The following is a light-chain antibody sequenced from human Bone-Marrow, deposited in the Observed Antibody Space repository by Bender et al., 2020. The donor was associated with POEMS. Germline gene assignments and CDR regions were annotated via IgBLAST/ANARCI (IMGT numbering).Light chain of an antibody. J-gene: IGLJ3*02. CDR2: SSH. V-gene: IGLV1-44*01. CDR1: SSNIGAHA. Sequence: QSVLTQPPSASGTPGQRVTISCSGGSSNIGAHAVNWYQHLPGTAPKLLIYSSHRRPSEVPDRFSGSWSGTSASLAIIGLQSEDVAASSCAVWDDSLHGWVFGGGTILTVL. CDR3: AVWDDSLHGWV.